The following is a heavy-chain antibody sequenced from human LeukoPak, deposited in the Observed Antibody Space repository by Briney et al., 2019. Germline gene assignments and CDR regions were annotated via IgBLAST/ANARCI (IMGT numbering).Heavy chain of an antibody. J-gene: IGHJ6*04. D-gene: IGHD2-2*01. Sequence: GGSLRLSCAASGFTFSSYGMHWVRQAPGKGLEWVAVIWYDGSNTYYADSVKGRFTISRDNSKNTLYLQMNSLRAEDTAVYYCARDRHLGYCSSTSCPDYYGMDVWGKGTTVTVFS. CDR1: GFTFSSYG. CDR2: IWYDGSNT. CDR3: ARDRHLGYCSSTSCPDYYGMDV. V-gene: IGHV3-33*01.